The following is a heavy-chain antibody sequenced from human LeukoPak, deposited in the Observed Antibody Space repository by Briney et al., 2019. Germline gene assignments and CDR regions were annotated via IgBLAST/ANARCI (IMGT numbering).Heavy chain of an antibody. CDR3: ARGLIRRGLGY. CDR1: GGSISSYY. D-gene: IGHD1-14*01. Sequence: SETLSLTCTVSGGSISSYYWSWIRQPPGKGLEWIGYIYYSGSTNYNPSLKSRVTISVDTSKNQFSLKLSSVTAADTAVYYCARGLIRRGLGYWGQGTLVTVSS. CDR2: IYYSGST. V-gene: IGHV4-59*01. J-gene: IGHJ4*02.